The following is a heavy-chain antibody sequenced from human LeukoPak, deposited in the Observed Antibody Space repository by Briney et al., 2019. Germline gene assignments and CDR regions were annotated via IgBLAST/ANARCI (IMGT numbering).Heavy chain of an antibody. Sequence: SETLSLTCAVYGGSFSGYYWSWIRQPPGKGLEWIGEINHSGSTNYNPSLKSRVTISVDSSKNQFSLKLSSVTAADTAVYYCARAYDSSGYFGYWGQGTLVTVSS. CDR1: GGSFSGYY. D-gene: IGHD3-22*01. V-gene: IGHV4-34*01. CDR3: ARAYDSSGYFGY. J-gene: IGHJ4*02. CDR2: INHSGST.